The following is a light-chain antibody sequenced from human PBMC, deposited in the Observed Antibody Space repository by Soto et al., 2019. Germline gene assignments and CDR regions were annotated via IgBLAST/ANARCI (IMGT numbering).Light chain of an antibody. CDR3: QQHNSYPFT. CDR2: AAS. V-gene: IGKV1-17*01. CDR1: QAIKNN. J-gene: IGKJ4*01. Sequence: DIQMTQSPSSLSTSVGDRVTITCRASQAIKNNLAWYQHKPGEAPKRLIYAASNLQTGAPSRFSGSGSGTEFTLTVSSLQPEDFAPYYCQQHNSYPFTFGGGTKVEIK.